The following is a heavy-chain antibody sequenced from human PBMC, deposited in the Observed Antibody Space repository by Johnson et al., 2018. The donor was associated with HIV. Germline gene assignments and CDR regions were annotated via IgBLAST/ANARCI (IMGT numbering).Heavy chain of an antibody. V-gene: IGHV3-7*05. Sequence: MQLVESGGGLVKPGGSLRLSCAASGFTFSSYWMSWVRQAPGKGLEWVANIKQGGSEKYFVDSLKGRFIISRDNAKNSLYLQMNSLRAEDTAVYYCAKPPFYAFDIWGQGTMVTVSS. CDR1: GFTFSSYW. J-gene: IGHJ3*02. D-gene: IGHD1-14*01. CDR3: AKPPFYAFDI. CDR2: IKQGGSEK.